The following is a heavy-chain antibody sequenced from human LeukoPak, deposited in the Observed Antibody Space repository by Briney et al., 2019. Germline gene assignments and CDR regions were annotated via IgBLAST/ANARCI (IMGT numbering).Heavy chain of an antibody. V-gene: IGHV4-31*03. D-gene: IGHD4-11*01. CDR3: ARLGVGYSNEFDY. CDR1: GGSISSGGYY. CDR2: IYYSGST. J-gene: IGHJ4*02. Sequence: SQTLSLTCTVSGGSISSGGYYWSWIRQHPGKGLEWSWYIYYSGSTYYHPSLKSRVTIAVDTSKHQFSLQLSSVTPAATAVYYCARLGVGYSNEFDYWRQGTLVTVPS.